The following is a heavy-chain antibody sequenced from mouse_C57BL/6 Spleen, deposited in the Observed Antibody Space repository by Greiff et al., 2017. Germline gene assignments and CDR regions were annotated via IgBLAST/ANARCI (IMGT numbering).Heavy chain of an antibody. J-gene: IGHJ4*01. V-gene: IGHV1-59*01. CDR2: IDPSDSYT. Sequence: VQLQQPGAELVRPGTSVKLSCKASGYTFTSYWMHWVKQRPGQGLEWIGVIDPSDSYTNYNQKFKGKATLTVDTSSSTAYMQLSSLTSEDSAVYYCARSAAHYYGSRGYYAMDYWGQGTSVTVSS. CDR3: ARSAAHYYGSRGYYAMDY. D-gene: IGHD1-1*01. CDR1: GYTFTSYW.